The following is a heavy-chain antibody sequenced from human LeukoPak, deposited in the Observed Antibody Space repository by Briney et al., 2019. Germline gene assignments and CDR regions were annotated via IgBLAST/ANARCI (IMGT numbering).Heavy chain of an antibody. CDR3: AQRGGLDF. J-gene: IGHJ4*02. CDR1: GFTFRSFA. V-gene: IGHV3-30*04. D-gene: IGHD3-16*01. CDR2: TSRDGSNK. Sequence: GGSLRLSCAASGFTFRSFAMHWVRQAPGKGLEWVAVTSRDGSNKYYADSVKGRFTISRDNSKNTLYLQMNSLRAEDTAVYYCAQRGGLDFWGQGTLVTVSS.